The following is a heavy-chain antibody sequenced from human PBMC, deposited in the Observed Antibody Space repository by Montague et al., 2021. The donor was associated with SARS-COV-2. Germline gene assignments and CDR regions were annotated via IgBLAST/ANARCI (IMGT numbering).Heavy chain of an antibody. Sequence: ESLSLTCSVSGGSFDSDNFFWGWIRQPPGKRLEWIGVISNGGRTFDNPSLKSRVTISVHTSRNQLSLDVKSVTTADTAVYYCARHRRYDVVTYYPDFRGQGILVTVSS. V-gene: IGHV4-39*01. CDR1: GGSFDSDNFF. CDR2: ISNGGRT. CDR3: ARHRRYDVVTYYPDF. D-gene: IGHD3-9*01. J-gene: IGHJ4*02.